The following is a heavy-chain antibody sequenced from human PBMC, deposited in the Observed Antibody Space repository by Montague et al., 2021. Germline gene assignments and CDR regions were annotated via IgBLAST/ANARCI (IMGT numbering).Heavy chain of an antibody. V-gene: IGHV3-7*01. CDR3: ARDQGQGYCGGDCYVGLDX. CDR2: IKQDGSEK. CDR1: GFTFSNYG. J-gene: IGHJ4*02. D-gene: IGHD2-21*01. Sequence: SLRLSCAASGFTFSNYGMSWVRQAPGKGRERVANIKQDGSEKHYVNSVKGRFTISRDNAKNSLYLQMSSLRAEDTAVYFCARDQGQGYCGGDCYVGLDXWGQGTLVTVSS.